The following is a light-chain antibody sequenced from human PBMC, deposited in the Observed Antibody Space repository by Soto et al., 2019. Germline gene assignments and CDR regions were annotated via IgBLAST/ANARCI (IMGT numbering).Light chain of an antibody. V-gene: IGKV3-15*01. CDR2: DAS. CDR3: QQYNTWPLT. CDR1: QSVSSN. J-gene: IGKJ3*01. Sequence: ETVMTQSPATRSVSPGERPTLSCRVSQSVSSNLAWYQQKPGQAPRLLIYDASTRATGIPARFSGSGSGTEFTLTISSLQSEDFAVYYCQQYNTWPLTFGPGTKVDIK.